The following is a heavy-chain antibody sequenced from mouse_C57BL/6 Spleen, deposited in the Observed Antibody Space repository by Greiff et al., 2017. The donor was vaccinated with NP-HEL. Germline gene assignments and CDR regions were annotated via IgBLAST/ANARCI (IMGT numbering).Heavy chain of an antibody. CDR3: ARPDYYGRDAMDY. J-gene: IGHJ4*01. D-gene: IGHD1-1*01. CDR1: GFTFSDYG. CDR2: ISSGSSTI. Sequence: DVKLVESGGGLVKPGGSLKLSCAASGFTFSDYGMHWVRQAPEKGLEWVAYISSGSSTIYYADTVKGRFTISRDNAKNTLFLQMTSLRSEDTALYYCARPDYYGRDAMDYWGQGTSVTVSS. V-gene: IGHV5-17*01.